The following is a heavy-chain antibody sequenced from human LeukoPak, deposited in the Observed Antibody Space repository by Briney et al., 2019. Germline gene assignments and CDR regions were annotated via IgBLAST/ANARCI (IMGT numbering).Heavy chain of an antibody. Sequence: SETLSLTCSVSGDSIGSYHWSWIRQPPGKGLEWIGHVHYTRNTKYNPSLTGRVSISLDRSKNQFALSLSSLTAADTAVYYCARVASKGGMDVWGQGTTV. CDR3: ARVASKGGMDV. CDR1: GDSIGSYH. J-gene: IGHJ6*02. V-gene: IGHV4-59*01. CDR2: VHYTRNT.